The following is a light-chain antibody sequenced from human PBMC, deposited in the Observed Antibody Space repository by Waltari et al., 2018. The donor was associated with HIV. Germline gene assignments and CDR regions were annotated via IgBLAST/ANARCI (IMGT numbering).Light chain of an antibody. CDR2: GVD. J-gene: IGLJ3*02. V-gene: IGLV2-14*01. Sequence: QSALTQPASMSGSPGQSITISCTGSSLAIGLYDFVYWYIHLPNTAPQLLIYGVDHRPPVITSRFSASKSGDVASLTISGLQAEDEADYYCTSHTLTRVLVFGGGTRLTVL. CDR1: SLAIGLYDF. CDR3: TSHTLTRVLV.